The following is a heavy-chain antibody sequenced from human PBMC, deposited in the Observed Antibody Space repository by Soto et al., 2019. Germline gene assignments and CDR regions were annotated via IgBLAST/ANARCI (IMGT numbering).Heavy chain of an antibody. V-gene: IGHV1-18*01. CDR3: ARDPYLWDHQY. J-gene: IGHJ4*02. Sequence: QVQLVQSGGEVKKPGASVKVSCKTSGYTFTTYGISWVRQAPGQGLAWVGWISAYSGKTHYAQKFQGKVTMTTDTSTNTAYLELRSLRSDDTAVYYCARDPYLWDHQYWGQGTLVTVSS. D-gene: IGHD1-26*01. CDR1: GYTFTTYG. CDR2: ISAYSGKT.